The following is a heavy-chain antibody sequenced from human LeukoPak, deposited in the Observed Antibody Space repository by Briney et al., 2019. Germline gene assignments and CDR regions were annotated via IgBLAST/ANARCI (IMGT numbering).Heavy chain of an antibody. J-gene: IGHJ6*03. CDR2: IRYDGSNK. CDR3: AKDVRYYDFWSGYSDYYYYYYMDV. D-gene: IGHD3-3*01. CDR1: GFTFSSHG. V-gene: IGHV3-30*02. Sequence: GGSLRLSCAASGFTFSSHGMHWVRQAPGKGLEWVAFIRYDGSNKYYADSVKGRFTISRDNSKNTLYLQMNSLRAEDTAVYYCAKDVRYYDFWSGYSDYYYYYYMDVWGKGTTVTVSS.